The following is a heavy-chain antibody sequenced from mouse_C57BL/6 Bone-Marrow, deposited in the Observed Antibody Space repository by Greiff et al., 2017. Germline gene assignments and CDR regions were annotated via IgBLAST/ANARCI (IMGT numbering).Heavy chain of an antibody. D-gene: IGHD1-1*01. CDR3: ARSNYYGSSLYYFDY. CDR1: GYTFTDYN. J-gene: IGHJ2*01. V-gene: IGHV1-18*01. Sequence: EVKLVESGPELVKPGASVKIPCKASGYTFTDYNMAWVKQSHGKSLEWIGDINPNTGGTIYNQKFKGKATLTVDKSSSTAYMELRSLTSEDTAVYYCARSNYYGSSLYYFDYWGQGTTLTVSS. CDR2: INPNTGGT.